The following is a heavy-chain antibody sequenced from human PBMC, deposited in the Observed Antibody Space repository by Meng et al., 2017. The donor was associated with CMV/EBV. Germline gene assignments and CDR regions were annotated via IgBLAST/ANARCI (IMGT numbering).Heavy chain of an antibody. V-gene: IGHV3-30*02. J-gene: IGHJ4*02. Sequence: VVFGGGVVQPGGSLRLSCAASGFTFSSSAMHWVRQHPGKGLEWVSFIAHDGSAKTYTDSVKGRFTISRDDSENTVYLEMNSLRVEDTAVYYCAKDLYYSFDYWGQGTLVTVSS. CDR1: GFTFSSSA. CDR3: AKDLYYSFDY. D-gene: IGHD2-8*01. CDR2: IAHDGSAK.